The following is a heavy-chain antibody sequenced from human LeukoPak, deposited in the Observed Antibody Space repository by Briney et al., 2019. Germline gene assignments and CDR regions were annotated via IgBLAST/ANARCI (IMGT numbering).Heavy chain of an antibody. J-gene: IGHJ6*02. V-gene: IGHV3-74*01. Sequence: SGGSLRLSCAASRFNVNNYWMHWVRQAPGKGLVWVSRINEDGRVTSYAGSVRGRFTISRDSVENTLHLQMNSLRAEDTAVYYCARDPTEGIVAATDYGMDVWGQGTTVTVSS. CDR2: INEDGRVT. CDR1: RFNVNNYW. CDR3: ARDPTEGIVAATDYGMDV. D-gene: IGHD2-15*01.